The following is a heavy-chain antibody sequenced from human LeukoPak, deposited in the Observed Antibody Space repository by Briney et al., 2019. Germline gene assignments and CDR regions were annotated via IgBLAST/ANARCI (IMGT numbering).Heavy chain of an antibody. D-gene: IGHD5-24*01. CDR3: ANGRRGGTATIAEFDY. Sequence: GRSLRLSCAASGFTFSSYGMHWVRQAPGKGLEWVAGMSYDGTKTYYAESVKGRFTISRDNSKNTLYLQMNSLRAEDTAVYYCANGRRGGTATIAEFDYWGQGILVTVSS. CDR1: GFTFSSYG. V-gene: IGHV3-30*18. J-gene: IGHJ4*02. CDR2: MSYDGTKT.